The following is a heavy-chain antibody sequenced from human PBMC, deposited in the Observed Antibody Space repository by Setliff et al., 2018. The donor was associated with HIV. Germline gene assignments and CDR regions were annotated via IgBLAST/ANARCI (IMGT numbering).Heavy chain of an antibody. D-gene: IGHD3-22*01. CDR2: IYHRGST. CDR1: SGSISGDNW. J-gene: IGHJ4*02. V-gene: IGHV4-4*02. Sequence: SETLSLTCTVSSGSISGDNWWSWVRQPPGKGLEWIGEIYHRGSTNYNPSLKSRVTISVDKSKNQFSLKLTSVAAADTAVYYCAVRRYYDSTGYYDYWGQGTLVTVSS. CDR3: AVRRYYDSTGYYDY.